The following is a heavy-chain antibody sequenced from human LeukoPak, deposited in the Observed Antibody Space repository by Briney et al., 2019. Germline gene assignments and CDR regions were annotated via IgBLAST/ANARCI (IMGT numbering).Heavy chain of an antibody. CDR3: GWQLGV. Sequence: PSETLSLTCTVSGGSISSGSYYWSWIRQPAGKGLEWIGRIYTSGGTNYNPSLKSRVTISVDTSKNQFSLKLSSVTAADTAVYYCGWQLGVWGKGTTVTVSS. CDR1: GGSISSGSYY. J-gene: IGHJ6*04. D-gene: IGHD6-6*01. CDR2: IYTSGGT. V-gene: IGHV4-61*02.